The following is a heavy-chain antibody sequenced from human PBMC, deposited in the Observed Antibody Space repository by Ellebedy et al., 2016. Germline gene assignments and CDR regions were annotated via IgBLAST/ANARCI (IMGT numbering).Heavy chain of an antibody. Sequence: ASVKVSCKASGGTFSSYAISWVRQAPGQGLEWMGRIIPILGIANYAQKFQGRVTITADKSTSTAYMELSSLRSEDTAVYYCSRDRITIFGVVNPPDYWGQGTLVTVSS. V-gene: IGHV1-69*04. CDR3: SRDRITIFGVVNPPDY. CDR1: GGTFSSYA. D-gene: IGHD3-3*01. CDR2: IIPILGIA. J-gene: IGHJ4*02.